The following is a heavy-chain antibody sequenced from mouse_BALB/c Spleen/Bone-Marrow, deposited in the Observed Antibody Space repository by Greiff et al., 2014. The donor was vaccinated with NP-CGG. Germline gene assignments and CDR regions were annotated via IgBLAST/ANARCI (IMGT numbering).Heavy chain of an antibody. CDR1: GYSFTSYY. Sequence: VKLVESGPELVKPGASVKISCKASGYSFTSYYIHWVKQRPGQGLEWIGWIFPGSGNTKYNEKFKGKATLTADTSCSTAYMQLSSLTSEDSAVYFCARGRFTTVVATGAMDYWGQGTSVTVSS. CDR3: ARGRFTTVVATGAMDY. J-gene: IGHJ4*01. V-gene: IGHV1-66*01. CDR2: IFPGSGNT. D-gene: IGHD1-1*01.